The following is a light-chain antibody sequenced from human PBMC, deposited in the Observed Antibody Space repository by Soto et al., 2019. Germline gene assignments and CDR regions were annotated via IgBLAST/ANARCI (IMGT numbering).Light chain of an antibody. Sequence: DIQMTQSPSTLSASVGDRVTITCRASQTISSWLAWYQQKPGEAPKLLIYDASSLQSGVPSRFSGSGSGTEFTLTIISLQPDDFATYYCQQYYILAFGQGTKLEIK. CDR3: QQYYILA. CDR1: QTISSW. J-gene: IGKJ2*01. CDR2: DAS. V-gene: IGKV1-5*01.